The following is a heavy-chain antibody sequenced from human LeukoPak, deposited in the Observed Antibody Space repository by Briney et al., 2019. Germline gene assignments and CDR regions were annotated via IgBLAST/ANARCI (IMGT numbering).Heavy chain of an antibody. CDR2: ISDSGGTI. V-gene: IGHV3-23*01. D-gene: IGHD3-22*01. CDR1: GFTFGTYS. J-gene: IGHJ3*02. Sequence: GGSLRLSCAASGFTFGTYSMTWVRQAPGKGLEWVSSISDSGGTIYFADSVKGRFTISRDNSKNTLYMQMNTLRAEDTAVYYCARDRINYYDSSGYYEANDAFDIWGQGTMVTVSS. CDR3: ARDRINYYDSSGYYEANDAFDI.